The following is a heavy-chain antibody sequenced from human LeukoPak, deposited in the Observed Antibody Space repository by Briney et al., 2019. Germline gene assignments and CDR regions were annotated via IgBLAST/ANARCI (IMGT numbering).Heavy chain of an antibody. J-gene: IGHJ5*02. CDR2: IYYSGST. D-gene: IGHD4-17*01. CDR3: ARQADDYGDYGWFDP. Sequence: SETLSLTCTVSGGAISSSSYYWGWIRQPPGKGLEWIGSIYYSGSTYYNPSLQRRVTISVDTSKNQFPLKLSSVTAADTAVYYCARQADDYGDYGWFDPWGQGTLVTVSS. V-gene: IGHV4-39*01. CDR1: GGAISSSSYY.